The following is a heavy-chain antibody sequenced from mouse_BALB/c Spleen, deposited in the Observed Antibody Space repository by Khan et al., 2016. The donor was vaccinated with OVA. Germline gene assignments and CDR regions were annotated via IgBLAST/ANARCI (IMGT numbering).Heavy chain of an antibody. J-gene: IGHJ4*01. D-gene: IGHD1-1*01. CDR2: INPNNAYT. CDR3: ARDFHYYGSRGALDY. V-gene: IGHV1-4*01. CDR1: GYTFTSYS. Sequence: VQLQESGAELAGPGASVKMSCKASGYTFTSYSMHWIKQRPGQGLEWIGNINPNNAYTNYNQRFKDKATLTADKSSNTAYMQLSSLTSEDSAVYFCARDFHYYGSRGALDYWGQGTSVTVSS.